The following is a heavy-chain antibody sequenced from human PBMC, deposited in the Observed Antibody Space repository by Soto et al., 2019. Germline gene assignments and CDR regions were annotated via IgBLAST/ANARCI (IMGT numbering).Heavy chain of an antibody. D-gene: IGHD6-19*01. CDR2: IWYDGSNK. CDR1: GFTFSSYG. J-gene: IGHJ4*02. Sequence: HPGGSLRLSCAASGFTFSSYGMHWVRQAPGKGLEWVAVIWYDGSNKYYADSVKGRFTISRDNSKNTLYLQMNSLRAEDTAVYYCARDIEWLVESIDYWGQGTLVTVSS. V-gene: IGHV3-33*01. CDR3: ARDIEWLVESIDY.